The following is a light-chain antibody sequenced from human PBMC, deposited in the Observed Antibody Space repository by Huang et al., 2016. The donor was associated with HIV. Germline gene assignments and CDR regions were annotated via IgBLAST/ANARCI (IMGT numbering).Light chain of an antibody. J-gene: IGKJ4*01. V-gene: IGKV3-11*01. Sequence: EIVLTQSPATLSLSPGERATLSCRASQRVSTYLAWYQQKPGEAPRLLIYDASNRATGIPARLSGSGSGTDFTLTINSLEPEDSAVYYCQQRSNWPPLTFGGGTKVEI. CDR2: DAS. CDR1: QRVSTY. CDR3: QQRSNWPPLT.